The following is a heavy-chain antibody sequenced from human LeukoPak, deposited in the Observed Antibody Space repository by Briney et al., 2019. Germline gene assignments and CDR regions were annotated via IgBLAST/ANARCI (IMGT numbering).Heavy chain of an antibody. CDR3: AREQYSYGYIDY. Sequence: GGSLRLSCAASGFIFSSHEMSWVRQAPGKGLEWVANIKQDGSEKYYVDSVKGRFTISRDNAKNSLYLQMNSLRAEDTAVYYCAREQYSYGYIDYWGQGTLVTVSS. V-gene: IGHV3-7*05. CDR2: IKQDGSEK. J-gene: IGHJ4*02. D-gene: IGHD5-18*01. CDR1: GFIFSSHE.